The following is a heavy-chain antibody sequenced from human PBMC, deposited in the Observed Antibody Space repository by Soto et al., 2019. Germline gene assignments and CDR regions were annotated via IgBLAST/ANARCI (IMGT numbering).Heavy chain of an antibody. D-gene: IGHD5-18*01. V-gene: IGHV1-46*03. CDR1: GYTFTSYY. CDR3: ARRGYSYGHSDDC. CDR2: INPSGGSA. Sequence: ASVKVSCKASGYTFTSYYMHWVRQAPEQGLEWMGVINPSGGSASYAQKFQGRVTMTRDTSTSTVYMELSSLRSEDTAVYYCARRGYSYGHSDDCWGQGTLVTVSS. J-gene: IGHJ4*02.